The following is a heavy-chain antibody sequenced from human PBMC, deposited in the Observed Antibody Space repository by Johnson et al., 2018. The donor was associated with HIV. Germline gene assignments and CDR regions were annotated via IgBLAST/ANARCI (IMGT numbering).Heavy chain of an antibody. CDR3: AKGRWELLAGAFDI. J-gene: IGHJ3*02. V-gene: IGHV3-23*04. CDR2: IRGSGDST. D-gene: IGHD1-26*01. Sequence: VQLVESGGGLVQTGGSLRLSCAASGFTFSSYAMSWVRQAPGKGLEWVSAIRGSGDSTYYADSVKGRFTISRDNSKNTLYVQMNSLRAEDTAAYYCAKGRWELLAGAFDIWGQGTTVTVSS. CDR1: GFTFSSYA.